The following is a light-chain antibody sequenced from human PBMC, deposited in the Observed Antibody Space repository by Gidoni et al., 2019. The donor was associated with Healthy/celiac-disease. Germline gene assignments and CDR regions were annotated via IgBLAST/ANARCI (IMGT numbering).Light chain of an antibody. Sequence: DIQMTQSPSSLSASVGDRVTITCRASQSISSYLNWYQQKPGKAPKLLIYAASSLQSGVPSSFSGSVSGTDFTLTISSLQPEDFATYYCQPSYSTPWTFGQGTKVEIK. J-gene: IGKJ1*01. V-gene: IGKV1-39*01. CDR3: QPSYSTPWT. CDR1: QSISSY. CDR2: AAS.